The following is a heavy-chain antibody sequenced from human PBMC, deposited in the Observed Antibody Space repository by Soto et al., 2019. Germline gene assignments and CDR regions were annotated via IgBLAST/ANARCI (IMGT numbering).Heavy chain of an antibody. Sequence: GGSLRLSCAASGFNFITYSLNWVRQAPGKGLEWVASISSSAVYIDYADSVKGRFTISRDNANNSLYLQMNSLRAEDTATYYCVRDGLDYYDTERLYFDKWGQGTQVTVSS. CDR1: GFNFITYS. CDR2: ISSSAVYI. CDR3: VRDGLDYYDTERLYFDK. J-gene: IGHJ4*02. V-gene: IGHV3-21*01. D-gene: IGHD3-22*01.